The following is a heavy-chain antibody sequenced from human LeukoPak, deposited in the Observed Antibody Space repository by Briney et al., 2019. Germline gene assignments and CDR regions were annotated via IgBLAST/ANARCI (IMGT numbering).Heavy chain of an antibody. CDR2: INPSGGST. J-gene: IGHJ4*02. D-gene: IGHD3-10*01. CDR1: GYTFTSYY. CDR3: ARENGSGSYAVPGFDY. V-gene: IGHV1-46*01. Sequence: ASVKVSCKASGYTFTSYYMHWVRQAPGQGLEWMGIINPSGGSTSYAQKFQGRVTMTRGTSTSTVYMELSSLRSEDTAVYYCARENGSGSYAVPGFDYWGQGTLVTVS.